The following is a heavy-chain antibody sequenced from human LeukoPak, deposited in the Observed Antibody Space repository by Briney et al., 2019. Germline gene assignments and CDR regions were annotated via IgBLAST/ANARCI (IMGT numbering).Heavy chain of an antibody. CDR1: GYTFTSYG. D-gene: IGHD3-3*01. Sequence: ASVKVSCKASGYTFTSYGISWVRQAPGQGLEWMGWISAYNGNTNYAQKLQGRVTMTTDTSTSTAYMELRSLRSDDTAVYYCARGYYDFWSGYLHHFDYWGQGTLVTVSS. CDR3: ARGYYDFWSGYLHHFDY. CDR2: ISAYNGNT. V-gene: IGHV1-18*01. J-gene: IGHJ4*02.